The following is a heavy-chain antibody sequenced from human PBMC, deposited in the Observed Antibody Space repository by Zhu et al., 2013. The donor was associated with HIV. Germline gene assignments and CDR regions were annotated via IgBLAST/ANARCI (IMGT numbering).Heavy chain of an antibody. D-gene: IGHD2-2*01. CDR1: GFTFSNAW. CDR2: IKSKTDGGTT. CDR3: TTDQEGPPIVVVPAAMAYYYYGMDV. J-gene: IGHJ6*01. Sequence: EVQLVESGGGLVKPGGSLRLSCAASGFTFSNAWMSWVRQAPGKGLEWVGRIKSKTDGGTTDYAAPVKGRFTISRDDSKNTLYLQMNSLKTEDTAVYYCTTDQEGPPIVVVPAAMAYYYYGMDVWGPRDHGHRLL. V-gene: IGHV3-15*01.